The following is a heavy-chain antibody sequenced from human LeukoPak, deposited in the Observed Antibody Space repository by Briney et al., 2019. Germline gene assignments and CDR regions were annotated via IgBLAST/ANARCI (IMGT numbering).Heavy chain of an antibody. CDR3: ARGTYYYYGMDV. J-gene: IGHJ6*02. V-gene: IGHV4-31*03. CDR1: GGSISSGGYY. CDR2: IYYSGST. Sequence: SETLSLTCTVSGGSISSGGYYWSWIRQHPGKGLEWIGYIYYSGSTYYDPSLKSRVTISVDTSKNQFSLKLSSVTAADTAVYYCARGTYYYYGMDVWGQGTTVTVSS.